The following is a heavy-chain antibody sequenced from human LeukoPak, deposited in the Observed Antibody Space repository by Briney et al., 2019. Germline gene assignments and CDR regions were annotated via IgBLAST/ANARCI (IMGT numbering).Heavy chain of an antibody. CDR3: ARYPNSSSWYERDAFDI. J-gene: IGHJ3*02. D-gene: IGHD6-13*01. Sequence: EAXXXTCAVYGGSFSGYYWSWIRQPPGKGLEWIGEINHSGSTNYNPSLKSRVTISVDTSKNQFSLKLSSVTAADTAVYYCARYPNSSSWYERDAFDIWGQGTMVTVSS. CDR1: GGSFSGYY. V-gene: IGHV4-34*01. CDR2: INHSGST.